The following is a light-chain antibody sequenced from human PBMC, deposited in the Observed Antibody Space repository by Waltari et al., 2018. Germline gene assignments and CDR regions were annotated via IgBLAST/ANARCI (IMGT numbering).Light chain of an antibody. V-gene: IGKV3-15*01. J-gene: IGKJ5*01. Sequence: EIMMTQSPATLSVSPGERATLYCRASQSINSKVAWYQQKPGHTPRLLIYGASTRATGISARFSGSGSGTEFTLTIRSLQSEDVALYSCQQYDNWPPVFGQGTRLEIK. CDR1: QSINSK. CDR2: GAS. CDR3: QQYDNWPPV.